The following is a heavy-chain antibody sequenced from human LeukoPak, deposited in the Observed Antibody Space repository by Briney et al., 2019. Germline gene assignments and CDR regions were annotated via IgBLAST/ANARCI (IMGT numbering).Heavy chain of an antibody. D-gene: IGHD3-22*01. J-gene: IGHJ4*02. CDR3: AKTYYYDSSGYLGELDY. CDR1: GFSLSDYS. CDR2: ISGSGGRT. Sequence: GGSLRLSCAASGFSLSDYSMHWVRRAPGKGLEWVSGISGSGGRTFYADSVKGRFTISRDNSKNTVYLQMNSLRAEDTAVYYCAKTYYYDSSGYLGELDYWGQGTLVTVSS. V-gene: IGHV3-23*01.